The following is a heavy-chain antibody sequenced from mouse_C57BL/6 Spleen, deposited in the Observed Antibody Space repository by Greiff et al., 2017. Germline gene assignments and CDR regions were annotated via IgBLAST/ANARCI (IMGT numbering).Heavy chain of an antibody. Sequence: QVQLQQSGPELVKPGASVQISCTASGYSFTSYYIHWVKQRPGQGLEWIGWIYPGSGNTKYNEKFKGKATLTADTSSSTAYMQLSSLTSEDSAVYYCARAGDEDAMDYWGQGTSVTVSS. CDR1: GYSFTSYY. D-gene: IGHD3-3*01. V-gene: IGHV1-66*01. CDR2: IYPGSGNT. J-gene: IGHJ4*01. CDR3: ARAGDEDAMDY.